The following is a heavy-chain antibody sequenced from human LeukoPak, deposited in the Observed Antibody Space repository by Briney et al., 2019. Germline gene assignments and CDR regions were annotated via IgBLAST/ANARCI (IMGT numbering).Heavy chain of an antibody. Sequence: PGGSLRLSCAASGFPFSAYSMNWVRQAPGKGLEWVSSISSSSSYIYYADSVKGRFTITRDNAKNSLYLQMNSLRAEDTAVYYCARDYYGSGSLDYWGQGTLVTVSS. CDR3: ARDYYGSGSLDY. CDR1: GFPFSAYS. D-gene: IGHD3-10*01. J-gene: IGHJ4*02. CDR2: ISSSSSYI. V-gene: IGHV3-21*01.